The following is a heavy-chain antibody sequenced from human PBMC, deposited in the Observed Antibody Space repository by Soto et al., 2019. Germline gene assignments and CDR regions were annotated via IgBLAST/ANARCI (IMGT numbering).Heavy chain of an antibody. Sequence: QVRLVQSGAEVKKPGSSVKVSCKVSGGTFSKYSLSWVRQTPGQGLEWMGGITPFVDTSNYAQRFLGRVTITADKPTNTAFLEVRGLKSEDTALYFCASTGYCKGSIGYSRHYYGMDVWGQGTTVTVSS. V-gene: IGHV1-69*06. J-gene: IGHJ6*02. CDR2: ITPFVDTS. CDR1: GGTFSKYS. D-gene: IGHD2-15*01. CDR3: ASTGYCKGSIGYSRHYYGMDV.